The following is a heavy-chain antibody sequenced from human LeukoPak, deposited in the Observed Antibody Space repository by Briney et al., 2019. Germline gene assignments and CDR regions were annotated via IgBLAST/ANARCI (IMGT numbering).Heavy chain of an antibody. CDR1: GFTFSSYW. Sequence: GGSLRLSCAASGFTFSSYWMTWVRQAPGKGLEWVANIKQDGTKKYYVDSVKGRFTISRDNAKNPLYLQMNSLRAEDTAVYYCARDYDFWSGYYPDDIWGQETMVTVSS. V-gene: IGHV3-7*01. J-gene: IGHJ3*02. D-gene: IGHD3-3*01. CDR2: IKQDGTKK. CDR3: ARDYDFWSGYYPDDI.